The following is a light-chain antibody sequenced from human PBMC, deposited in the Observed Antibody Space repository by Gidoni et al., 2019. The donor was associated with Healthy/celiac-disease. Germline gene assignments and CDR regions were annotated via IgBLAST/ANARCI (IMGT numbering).Light chain of an antibody. CDR1: SSNIGSNT. V-gene: IGLV1-44*01. CDR2: SNN. CDR3: AAWDDSLNGVV. Sequence: ASGTPGQRVTISCSGSSSNIGSNTVNWYQQLPGTAPKLLIYSNNQRPSGVPDRFSGSKSGTSASLAISGLQSEDEADYYCAAWDDSLNGVVFGGGTKLTVL. J-gene: IGLJ2*01.